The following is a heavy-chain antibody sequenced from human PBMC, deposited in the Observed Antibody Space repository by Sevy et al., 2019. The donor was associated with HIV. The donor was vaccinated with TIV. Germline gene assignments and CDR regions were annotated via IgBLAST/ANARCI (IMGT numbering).Heavy chain of an antibody. J-gene: IGHJ4*02. CDR2: ISSSSSYI. D-gene: IGHD3-3*01. CDR3: AREMMDFWSGYSG. CDR1: GFTFSSYS. Sequence: GGSLRLSCAASGFTFSSYSMNWVRQAPGKGLEWVSSISSSSSYIYYADSVKGRFTISRDNAKNSLYLQMNSLRAEDTAVYYRAREMMDFWSGYSGWGQGTLVTVSS. V-gene: IGHV3-21*01.